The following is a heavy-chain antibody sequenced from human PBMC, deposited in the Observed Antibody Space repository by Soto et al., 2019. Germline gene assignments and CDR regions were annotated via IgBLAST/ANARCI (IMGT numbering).Heavy chain of an antibody. J-gene: IGHJ4*02. V-gene: IGHV4-39*01. Sequence: QLQLQESGPGLVKPSETLSLTCTVSGDSVTISDYYWGWIRQPPGKGLEWIGSIHYSGSTYYNPSRKTRVTISGNTSKQKFSLKLSSVTAADAGVYYCAAHDSGGYYAEYWGQGTLVTVSA. CDR3: AAHDSGGYYAEY. D-gene: IGHD3-22*01. CDR2: IHYSGST. CDR1: GDSVTISDYY.